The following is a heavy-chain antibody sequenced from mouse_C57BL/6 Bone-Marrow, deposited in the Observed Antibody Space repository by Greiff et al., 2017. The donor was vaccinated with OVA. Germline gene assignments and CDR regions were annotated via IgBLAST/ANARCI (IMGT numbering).Heavy chain of an antibody. Sequence: EVQVVESGGGLVQPGESLKLSCESNEYEFPSHDMSWVRKTPEKRLELVAAINSDGGSTYYPDTMERRFIISRDNTKKTLYLQMSSLRSEDTALYYCARDYCDYDAPWFAYWGQGTLVTVSA. CDR2: INSDGGST. CDR1: EYEFPSHD. CDR3: ARDYCDYDAPWFAY. V-gene: IGHV5-2*01. J-gene: IGHJ3*01. D-gene: IGHD2-4*01.